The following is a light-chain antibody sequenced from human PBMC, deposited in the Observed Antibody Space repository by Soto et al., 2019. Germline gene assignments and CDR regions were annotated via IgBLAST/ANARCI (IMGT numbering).Light chain of an antibody. CDR1: SSDVGRYNT. CDR3: NSYAGNNILI. J-gene: IGLJ2*01. CDR2: EVN. V-gene: IGLV2-8*01. Sequence: QSVLTQPASVSGSPGQTITISCTGTSSDVGRYNTVSWYQHHPGKAPKLIIYEVNKRPSGVPDRFSGSKSGFTASLTVSGLQAEDDADYYCNSYAGNNILIFGGGTKLTVL.